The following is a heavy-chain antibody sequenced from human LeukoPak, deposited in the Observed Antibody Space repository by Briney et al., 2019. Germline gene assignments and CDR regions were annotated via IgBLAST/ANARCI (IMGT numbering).Heavy chain of an antibody. D-gene: IGHD6-13*01. J-gene: IGHJ4*02. CDR3: AREGVVAAAEPGGFDY. CDR2: IHSGGST. Sequence: GGSLRLSYAASGFTVSSNYMSWVRQAPGKGLEWVSVIHSGGSTYYADSVKGRFTISRDNSKNTLYLQMNSLRAEDTAVYYCAREGVVAAAEPGGFDYWGQGTLVTVSS. V-gene: IGHV3-53*01. CDR1: GFTVSSNY.